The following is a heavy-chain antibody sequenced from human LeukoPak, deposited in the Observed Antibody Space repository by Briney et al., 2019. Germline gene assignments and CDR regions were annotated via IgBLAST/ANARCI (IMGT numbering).Heavy chain of an antibody. D-gene: IGHD2-21*01. V-gene: IGHV1-69*06. CDR1: GYTFTSYG. CDR2: IIPIFGTA. Sequence: SVKVSCKASGYTFTSYGISWVRQAPGQGLEWMGGIIPIFGTANYAQKFQGRVTITADKSTSTAYMELSSLRSEDTAVYYCARGLFHYYYMDVWGKGTTVTVSS. CDR3: ARGLFHYYYMDV. J-gene: IGHJ6*03.